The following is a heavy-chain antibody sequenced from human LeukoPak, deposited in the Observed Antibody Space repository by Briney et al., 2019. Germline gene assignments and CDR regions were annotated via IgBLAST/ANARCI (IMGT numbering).Heavy chain of an antibody. CDR2: IKQDGSEK. V-gene: IGHV3-7*01. D-gene: IGHD6-13*01. Sequence: GGSLRLSCAASGFTFSSYWMSWVRQAPGKGLEWVANIKQDGSEKYYVDSVKGRFTISRDNAKNSLYLQMNSLRAEDTAVYYCATDCPYSCSWYPDAFDIWGQGTMVTVSS. CDR1: GFTFSSYW. CDR3: ATDCPYSCSWYPDAFDI. J-gene: IGHJ3*02.